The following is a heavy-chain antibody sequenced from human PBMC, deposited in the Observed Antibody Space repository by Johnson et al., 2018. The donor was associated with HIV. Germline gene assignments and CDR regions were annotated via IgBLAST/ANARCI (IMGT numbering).Heavy chain of an antibody. D-gene: IGHD4-23*01. CDR1: GFPFSSFW. CDR3: ARDYRYGGNSAFDI. CDR2: ISYDGSNQ. Sequence: QMLLVESGGGLVQPGGSLRLSCVVSGFPFSSFWMHWVRQTPGKGLEWVAVISYDGSNQYYADSVKGRFTISRDNSKNTLYLKMNSLRAEDTAVYYCARDYRYGGNSAFDIWGQGTMVTVSS. V-gene: IGHV3-30*03. J-gene: IGHJ3*02.